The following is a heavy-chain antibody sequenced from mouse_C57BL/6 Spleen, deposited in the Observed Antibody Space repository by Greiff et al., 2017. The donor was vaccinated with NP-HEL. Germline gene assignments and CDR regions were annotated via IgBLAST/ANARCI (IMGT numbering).Heavy chain of an antibody. D-gene: IGHD1-1*01. CDR3: ARGRITTVVADY. J-gene: IGHJ2*01. Sequence: VQLQQSGPVLVKPGASVKMSCKASGYTFTDYYMNWVKQSHGKSLEWIGVINPYNGGTSYNQKFKGKATLTVDKSSSTAYMELNSLTSEDSAVYYCARGRITTVVADYWGQGTTLTVSS. CDR1: GYTFTDYY. CDR2: INPYNGGT. V-gene: IGHV1-19*01.